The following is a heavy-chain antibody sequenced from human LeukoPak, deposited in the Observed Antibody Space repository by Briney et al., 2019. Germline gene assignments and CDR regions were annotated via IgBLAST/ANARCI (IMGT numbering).Heavy chain of an antibody. D-gene: IGHD5-24*01. CDR2: IKSKTDGGTT. CDR1: GFTFSNAW. Sequence: AGSLRLSCAASGFTFSNAWMNWVRQAPGKGLEWVGRIKSKTDGGTTDYAAPAKGRFTISRYDSKNTLYLQMNSLRAEDTAIYYCARDGYNQYWGQGALVTVSS. V-gene: IGHV3-15*07. J-gene: IGHJ4*02. CDR3: ARDGYNQY.